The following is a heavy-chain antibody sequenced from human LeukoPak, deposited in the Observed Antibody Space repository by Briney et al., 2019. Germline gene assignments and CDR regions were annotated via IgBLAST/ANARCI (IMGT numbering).Heavy chain of an antibody. V-gene: IGHV4-59*11. CDR3: ARAKYSGYEFGYYYMDV. CDR1: GGSISSHY. J-gene: IGHJ6*03. Sequence: PSETLSLTCTVSGGSISSHYWSWIRQPPGKGLEWIGYIYYSGSTNYNPSLKSRVTISVDTSKNQFSLKLSSVTAADTAVYYCARAKYSGYEFGYYYMDVWGNGTTVTVSS. D-gene: IGHD5-12*01. CDR2: IYYSGST.